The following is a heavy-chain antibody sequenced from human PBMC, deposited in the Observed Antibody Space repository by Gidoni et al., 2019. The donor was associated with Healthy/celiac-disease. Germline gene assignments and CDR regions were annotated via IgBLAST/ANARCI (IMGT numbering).Heavy chain of an antibody. CDR1: GGSISSYY. CDR2: IYTSGST. J-gene: IGHJ6*02. D-gene: IGHD4-17*01. V-gene: IGHV4-4*07. CDR3: ARDLTTYGEQYYYYYGMDV. Sequence: QVQLQESGPGLVKPSETLSLTCTASGGSISSYYWSWIRQPAGKGLEWIGRIYTSGSTNYNPSLKSRVTMSVDTSKNQFSLKLSSVTAADTAVYYCARDLTTYGEQYYYYYGMDVWGQGTTVTVSS.